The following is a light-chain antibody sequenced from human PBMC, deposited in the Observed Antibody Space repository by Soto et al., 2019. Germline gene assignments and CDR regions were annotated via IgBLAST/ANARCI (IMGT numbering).Light chain of an antibody. Sequence: QSALTQPPSASGSPGQSVTISCNGTSSDVGGYNYVSWYQQHPGKAPKLMISEVNKRPSGVPDRFSGSKSGNTASLTVSGLQAEDEADYYCSSYAGGPYVFGTGTKLTVL. V-gene: IGLV2-8*01. CDR1: SSDVGGYNY. J-gene: IGLJ1*01. CDR2: EVN. CDR3: SSYAGGPYV.